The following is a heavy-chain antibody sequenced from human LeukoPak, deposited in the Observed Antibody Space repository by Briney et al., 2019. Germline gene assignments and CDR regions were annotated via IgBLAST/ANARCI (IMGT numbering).Heavy chain of an antibody. Sequence: SETLSLTCTVPGGSISSSSYYWGWIRQPPGKGLEWIGSIYYSGSTYYNPSLKSRVTISVDTSKNQFSLKLSSVTAADTAVYYCARRGGNLSVIWFDPWGQGTLVTVSS. D-gene: IGHD4-23*01. CDR1: GGSISSSSYY. CDR3: ARRGGNLSVIWFDP. V-gene: IGHV4-39*01. CDR2: IYYSGST. J-gene: IGHJ5*02.